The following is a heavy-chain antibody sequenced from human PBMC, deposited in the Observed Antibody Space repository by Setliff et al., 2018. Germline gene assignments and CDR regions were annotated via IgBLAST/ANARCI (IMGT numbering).Heavy chain of an antibody. D-gene: IGHD6-25*01. J-gene: IGHJ4*02. CDR3: ARAGLAAAGRKGVFDH. CDR2: INPGGLTS. CDR1: GATLSGVV. Sequence: ASVKVSCKASGATLSGVVFSWVRQAPGQGLEWMGIINPGGLTSSSTQKFEGRVTMTRDTSTSTVYMELNSLTSDDTAVYYCARAGLAAAGRKGVFDHWGQGTLVTVSS. V-gene: IGHV1-46*01.